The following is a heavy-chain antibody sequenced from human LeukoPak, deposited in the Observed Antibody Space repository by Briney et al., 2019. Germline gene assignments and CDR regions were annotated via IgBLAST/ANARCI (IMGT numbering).Heavy chain of an antibody. Sequence: GGSLRLSCAASGFTFSSYWMSWVRQAPGKGLEWVANIKQDGSEKYYVDSVKGRFTISRDNAKNSLYLQMNSLRAEDTAVYYCARDRSKWEPPFCNWFDPWGQGTLVTVSS. V-gene: IGHV3-7*01. J-gene: IGHJ5*02. CDR1: GFTFSSYW. CDR2: IKQDGSEK. D-gene: IGHD1-26*01. CDR3: ARDRSKWEPPFCNWFDP.